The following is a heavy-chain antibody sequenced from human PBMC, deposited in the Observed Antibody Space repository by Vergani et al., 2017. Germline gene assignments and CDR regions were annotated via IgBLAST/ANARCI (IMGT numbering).Heavy chain of an antibody. V-gene: IGHV3-72*01. J-gene: IGHJ4*02. CDR3: ARGGKGIIMVVPSTHL. CDR2: SRNKARSYTT. D-gene: IGHD2-15*01. Sequence: EVQLVESGGGLVQPGGSLRLSCAASGFTLSDHVMDWVRQGPGKGLEWVGRSRNKARSYTTEYSASVKGRFTISRDDSRNSLYLQMNSLTTEDTAVYYCARGGKGIIMVVPSTHLWGQGTQVSVS. CDR1: GFTLSDHV.